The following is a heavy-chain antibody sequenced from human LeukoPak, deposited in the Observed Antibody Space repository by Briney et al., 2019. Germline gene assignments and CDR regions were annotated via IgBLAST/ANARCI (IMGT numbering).Heavy chain of an antibody. Sequence: SVKVSCKASGGTFSSYAISWVRQAPGQGLEWMGRIIPIFGTANYAQRFQGRVTITTDESTSTAYMELSSLRSEDTAVYYCASTIPQHDAFDIWGQGTMVTVSS. CDR3: ASTIPQHDAFDI. D-gene: IGHD5-24*01. V-gene: IGHV1-69*05. J-gene: IGHJ3*02. CDR1: GGTFSSYA. CDR2: IIPIFGTA.